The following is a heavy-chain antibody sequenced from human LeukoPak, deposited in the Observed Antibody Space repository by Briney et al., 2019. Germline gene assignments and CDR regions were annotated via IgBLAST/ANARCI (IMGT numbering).Heavy chain of an antibody. CDR2: ISSSSSYI. Sequence: AGGSLRLSGAASGFTFSSYSMNWVRQAPGKGLEWVSSISSSSSYIYYADSVKGRFTISRDNAKNSLYLQMNSLRAEDTAVYYCARDAIYSGSFNWGQGTLVTVSS. J-gene: IGHJ4*02. CDR3: ARDAIYSGSFN. CDR1: GFTFSSYS. D-gene: IGHD1-26*01. V-gene: IGHV3-21*01.